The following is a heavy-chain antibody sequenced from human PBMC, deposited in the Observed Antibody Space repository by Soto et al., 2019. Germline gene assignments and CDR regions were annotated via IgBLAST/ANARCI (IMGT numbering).Heavy chain of an antibody. Sequence: QVQVVESGGGVVQPGRSLRLSCAASGFTFNTCAMHWVRQAPGKGLEWVALISYDASHTDYADSVKGRFTISRDSSVNTLSLIMNSLRPEETAVYYCAKSSGKYYPETRVMHIWVQGITVTVSS. V-gene: IGHV3-30*18. D-gene: IGHD1-26*01. CDR2: ISYDASHT. CDR3: AKSSGKYYPETRVMHI. CDR1: GFTFNTCA. J-gene: IGHJ6*02.